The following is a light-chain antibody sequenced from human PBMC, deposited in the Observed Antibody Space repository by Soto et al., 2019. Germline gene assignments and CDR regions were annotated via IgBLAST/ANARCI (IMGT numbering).Light chain of an antibody. J-gene: IGKJ4*01. CDR1: QTISSW. V-gene: IGKV1-5*03. Sequence: DIQMTQSPSTLSGSVGDRVTITCRASQTISSWLAWYQQKPGKAPKLLIYKASTLKSGVPSRFSDSGSGTEFTLTISSLQPDDFATYHCQQYNSWSGVTFGGGTKVDIK. CDR3: QQYNSWSGVT. CDR2: KAS.